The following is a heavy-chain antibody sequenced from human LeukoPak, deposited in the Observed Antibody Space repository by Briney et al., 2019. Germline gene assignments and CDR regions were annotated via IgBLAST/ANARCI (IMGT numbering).Heavy chain of an antibody. V-gene: IGHV3-23*01. Sequence: GGSLRLSCAASGFTFSSYSMMWVRQAPGKGLEWVSAISGSGGSTYYADSVKGRFTISRDNSKNTLYLQMNSLRAEDTAVYYCTSGYCKLDAFDIWGQGTMVTVSS. CDR1: GFTFSSYS. J-gene: IGHJ3*02. CDR2: ISGSGGST. CDR3: TSGYCKLDAFDI. D-gene: IGHD3-22*01.